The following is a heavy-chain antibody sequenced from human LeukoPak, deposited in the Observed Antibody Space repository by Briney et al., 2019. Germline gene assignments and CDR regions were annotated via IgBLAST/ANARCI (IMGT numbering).Heavy chain of an antibody. CDR2: IYYSGST. V-gene: IGHV4-39*01. Sequence: SETLSLTCTVSGDSISSSSYYWGWIRQPPGKELEWIGSIYYSGSTYYNPSLKSRVTISVDTSKNQFSLKLSSVTAADTAVYYCARRGVVRLRLGELSLIDYWGQGTLVTVSS. D-gene: IGHD3-16*02. CDR1: GDSISSSSYY. J-gene: IGHJ4*02. CDR3: ARRGVVRLRLGELSLIDY.